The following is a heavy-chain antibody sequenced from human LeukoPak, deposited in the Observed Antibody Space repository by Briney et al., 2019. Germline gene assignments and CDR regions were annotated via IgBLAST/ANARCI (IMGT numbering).Heavy chain of an antibody. CDR2: INSDGSST. CDR1: GFTFSNYW. V-gene: IGHV3-74*01. CDR3: APLDVFGSIPIFDY. D-gene: IGHD1-26*01. Sequence: PGGSLRLSCAASGFTFSNYWMHWVRQAPGKGLVWVSRINSDGSSTNYADSVKGRFTISRDNAKNTLYLQMNSLRAEDTAVYYCAPLDVFGSIPIFDYWGQGTLVTVSS. J-gene: IGHJ4*02.